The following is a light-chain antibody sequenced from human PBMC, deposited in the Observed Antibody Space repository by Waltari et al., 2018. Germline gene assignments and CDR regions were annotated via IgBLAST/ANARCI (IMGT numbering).Light chain of an antibody. CDR2: GKN. Sequence: SSELTQDPAVSVALGQTVRITCQGDSLRSYYESWYQQKPGQAPVLVNYGKNNRPSGIPDRFSGSSSGNTASLTITGAQAEDEADYYCNSRDSSGNNWVFGGGTKLTVL. J-gene: IGLJ3*02. CDR3: NSRDSSGNNWV. V-gene: IGLV3-19*01. CDR1: SLRSYY.